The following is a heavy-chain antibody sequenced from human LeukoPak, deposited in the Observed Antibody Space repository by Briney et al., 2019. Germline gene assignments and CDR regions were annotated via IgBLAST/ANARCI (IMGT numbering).Heavy chain of an antibody. V-gene: IGHV4-4*07. D-gene: IGHD6-19*01. J-gene: IGHJ5*02. Sequence: SETLSLTCTVSGGSISSYYWSWIRQPAGKGLEWIGRIYTSGSTNYNPSHKSRVTMSVDTSKNQFSLKLSSVTAADTAVYYCARGKGSGWFPPNNWFDPWGQGTLVTVSS. CDR1: GGSISSYY. CDR2: IYTSGST. CDR3: ARGKGSGWFPPNNWFDP.